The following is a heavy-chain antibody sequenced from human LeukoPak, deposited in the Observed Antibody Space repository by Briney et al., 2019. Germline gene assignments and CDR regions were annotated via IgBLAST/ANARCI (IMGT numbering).Heavy chain of an antibody. V-gene: IGHV1-2*02. J-gene: IGHJ3*02. CDR1: GYTFTGYY. CDR2: INPNSGGT. D-gene: IGHD3-22*01. CDR3: ATLGGYYYDSSGYSDDAFDI. Sequence: GASVKVSCKASGYTFTGYYIHWVRQAPGQGLEWMGWINPNSGGTNSAQKFQGRVTMTRDMSTSTVYMELSSLRSEDTAVYYCATLGGYYYDSSGYSDDAFDIWGQGTMVTVSS.